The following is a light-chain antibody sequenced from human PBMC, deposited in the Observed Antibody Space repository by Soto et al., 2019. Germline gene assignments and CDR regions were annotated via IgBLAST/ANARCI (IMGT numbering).Light chain of an antibody. V-gene: IGKV1-39*01. CDR2: GTS. CDR1: QTISKS. Sequence: DIQLTQSPSSLSASVGDRVTITCRASQTISKSLNWYQQKPGKAPNLLIYGTSGLQSGVPSRLSGSGSGTGFTLTIISLQREDFATYYCQQTYSSSWTFGQGTKVEI. CDR3: QQTYSSSWT. J-gene: IGKJ1*01.